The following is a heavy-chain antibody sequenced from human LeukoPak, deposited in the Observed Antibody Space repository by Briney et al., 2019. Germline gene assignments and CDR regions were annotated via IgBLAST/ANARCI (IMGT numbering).Heavy chain of an antibody. D-gene: IGHD3-10*01. Sequence: GGSLRLSCAASGFTFSSYAMSWVRQAPGKGLEWVSGLTGSGGNTYYADSVKGRFTISRDNSKNTLSLQMNSLRAEDAAVYYCVKFRGIQHYNYRMDVWGKGTTVTVSS. CDR2: LTGSGGNT. V-gene: IGHV3-23*01. CDR1: GFTFSSYA. J-gene: IGHJ6*04. CDR3: VKFRGIQHYNYRMDV.